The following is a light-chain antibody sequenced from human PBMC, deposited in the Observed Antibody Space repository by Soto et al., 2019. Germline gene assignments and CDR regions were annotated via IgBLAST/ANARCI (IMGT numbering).Light chain of an antibody. CDR2: DVS. V-gene: IGLV2-14*01. J-gene: IGLJ2*01. CDR1: SSDVGGYNY. CDR3: RSYTSSSTHVV. Sequence: SALTQPASVSGSPGQSITISCTGTSSDVGGYNYVSWYQQHPGKAPKLMIYDVSNRPSGVSNRFSGSKSGNKASLTISGLQAEAEADYYCRSYTSSSTHVVFGGGTKLTVL.